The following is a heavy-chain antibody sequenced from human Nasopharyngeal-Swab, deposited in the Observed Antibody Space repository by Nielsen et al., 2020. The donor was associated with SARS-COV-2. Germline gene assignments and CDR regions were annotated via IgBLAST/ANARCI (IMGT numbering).Heavy chain of an antibody. CDR2: IKQDGTLK. CDR1: GFTFSDYW. V-gene: IGHV3-7*03. Sequence: GGSLRLSCGGSGFTFSDYWMSWVRQSPEKGLEWVANIKQDGTLKSYVDSVKGRFIISRDNAKNSLDLQMNSLRVEDTAVYYCGRDLGGRFSTWGQGTLVSVSS. D-gene: IGHD3-16*01. CDR3: GRDLGGRFST. J-gene: IGHJ5*02.